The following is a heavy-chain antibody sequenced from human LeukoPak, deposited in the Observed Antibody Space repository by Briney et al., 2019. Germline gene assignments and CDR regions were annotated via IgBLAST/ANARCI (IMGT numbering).Heavy chain of an antibody. Sequence: PSETLSLTCTVSGGSISSSSYYWGWIRQPPGKGLEWIGSIYYSGSTYYNPSLKSRVTISVDTSKNQFSLKLSSVTAADTAVYYCARDRGGYYDSSGYYYPVLFDYWGQGTLVTVSS. CDR2: IYYSGST. D-gene: IGHD3-22*01. J-gene: IGHJ4*02. CDR1: GGSISSSSYY. CDR3: ARDRGGYYDSSGYYYPVLFDY. V-gene: IGHV4-39*07.